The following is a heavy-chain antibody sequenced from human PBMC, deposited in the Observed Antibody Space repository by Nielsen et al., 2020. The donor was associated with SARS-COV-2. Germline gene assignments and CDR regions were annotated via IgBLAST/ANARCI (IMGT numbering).Heavy chain of an antibody. Sequence: ASVKVSCKASGYTFTSYSMHLVRQAPAQRLEWMGWINAGNGNTKYSQKFQGRVTITRDTSASTAYMELSSLRSEDTAVYYCARDLVVGATTWYYMDVWGKGTTVTVSS. CDR2: INAGNGNT. CDR3: ARDLVVGATTWYYMDV. CDR1: GYTFTSYS. D-gene: IGHD1-26*01. J-gene: IGHJ6*03. V-gene: IGHV1-3*01.